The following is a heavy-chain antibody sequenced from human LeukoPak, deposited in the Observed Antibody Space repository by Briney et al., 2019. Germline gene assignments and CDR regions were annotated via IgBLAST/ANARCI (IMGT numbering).Heavy chain of an antibody. V-gene: IGHV4-34*01. J-gene: IGHJ6*03. CDR2: INHSGST. D-gene: IGHD6-19*01. CDR3: ARGGTYSSGWYNYYYYMDV. Sequence: KPSETLSLTCAVYGGSFSGYYWSWIRQPPGKGLEWIGEINHSGSTNYNPSLKSRVTISVDTSKNQFSLKLSSVTAADTAVYYCARGGTYSSGWYNYYYYMDVWGKGTTVTVSS. CDR1: GGSFSGYY.